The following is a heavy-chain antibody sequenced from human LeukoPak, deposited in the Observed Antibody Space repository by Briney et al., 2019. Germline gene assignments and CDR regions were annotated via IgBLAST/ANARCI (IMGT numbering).Heavy chain of an antibody. V-gene: IGHV5-51*01. CDR2: IYPGDSDT. D-gene: IGHD3-9*01. CDR1: GYSFTSYW. CDR3: ARHVESYDILTGTSRYYGMDV. J-gene: IGHJ6*02. Sequence: KSGESLKIPCKGSGYSFTSYWIGWVRQMPGKGLEWMGIIYPGDSDTRYSPSFQGQVTISADKSISTAYLQWSSLKASDTAMYYCARHVESYDILTGTSRYYGMDVWGQGTTVTVSS.